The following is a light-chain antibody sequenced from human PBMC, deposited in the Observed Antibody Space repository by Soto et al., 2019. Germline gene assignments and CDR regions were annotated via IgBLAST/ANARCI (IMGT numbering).Light chain of an antibody. CDR2: GAS. CDR3: LQYGESPPAYT. V-gene: IGKV3-20*01. Sequence: EIVLTQSPGTVSLSPGERATLSCRASQSVSSRNLAWYRQKPGQAPSLLIFGASNRATGIPDRFSGSGYGTDFTLTISRLEHEDCAVYYCLQYGESPPAYTFGHGTKLEIK. J-gene: IGKJ2*01. CDR1: QSVSSRN.